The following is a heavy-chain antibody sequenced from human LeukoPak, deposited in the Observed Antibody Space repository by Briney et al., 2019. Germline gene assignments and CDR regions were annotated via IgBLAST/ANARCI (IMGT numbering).Heavy chain of an antibody. CDR1: GFTFDDYT. D-gene: IGHD5-12*01. V-gene: IGHV3-9*01. CDR2: ISWNSGKI. J-gene: IGHJ4*02. Sequence: PGGSLRLSCAASGFTFDDYTMHWVRQAPGKGLEWVSGISWNSGKIGYADSVKGRFTISRDNAKNSLYLQMNSLRAEGTALYYCAKVGWLTYWGQGTLVTVSS. CDR3: AKVGWLTY.